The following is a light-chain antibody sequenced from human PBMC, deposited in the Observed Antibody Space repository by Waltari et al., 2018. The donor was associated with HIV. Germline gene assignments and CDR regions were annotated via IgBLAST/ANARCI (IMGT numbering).Light chain of an antibody. Sequence: QSVLTQSPSVSGTPGRRVIIFCSGSPSNIGANSVNWYQQLPGTAPQLLIHSTNQRPSGVPDRFSGSKSGTSASLAINGLQSEDEAVYFCASWDDSRTGLYVFGTGTKVTVL. CDR1: PSNIGANS. V-gene: IGLV1-44*01. CDR3: ASWDDSRTGLYV. CDR2: STN. J-gene: IGLJ1*01.